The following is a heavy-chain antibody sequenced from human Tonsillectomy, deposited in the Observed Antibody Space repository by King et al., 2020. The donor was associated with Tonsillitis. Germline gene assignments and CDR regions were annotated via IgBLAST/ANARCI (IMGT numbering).Heavy chain of an antibody. J-gene: IGHJ4*02. Sequence: VQLQESGPGLVKPSETLSLTCTVSGGSISSYYWSWIRPPAGKGLEGIGRIYTSGSTNYNPSLKSRVTMSVDTSKNQFSLKLSSATAADTAVYYCARDWDYGSGSASLDYWGQGTLVTVSS. CDR2: IYTSGST. CDR3: ARDWDYGSGSASLDY. D-gene: IGHD3-10*01. V-gene: IGHV4-4*07. CDR1: GGSISSYY.